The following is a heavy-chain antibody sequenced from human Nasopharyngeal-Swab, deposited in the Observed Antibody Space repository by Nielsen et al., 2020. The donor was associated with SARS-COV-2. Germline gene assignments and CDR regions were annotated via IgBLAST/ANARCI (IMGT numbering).Heavy chain of an antibody. CDR1: GFTFTSHA. CDR2: TTGSGGRT. J-gene: IGHJ3*02. CDR3: ARILYSSGWAPIDAFDI. D-gene: IGHD6-19*01. Sequence: GESLKISCAVSGFTFTSHAMSWVRQAPGKGLEWVSSTTGSGGRTYYADSVKGRFTISRDNAKNSLYLQMNSLRAEDTAVYYCARILYSSGWAPIDAFDIWGQGTMVTVSS. V-gene: IGHV3-23*01.